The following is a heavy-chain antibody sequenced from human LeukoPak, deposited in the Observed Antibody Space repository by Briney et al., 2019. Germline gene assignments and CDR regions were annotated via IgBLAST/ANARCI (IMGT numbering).Heavy chain of an antibody. V-gene: IGHV3-30-3*01. D-gene: IGHD2-2*01. Sequence: GSLRLSCAASGFTFSSYAMHWVRQAPGKGLEWVAVISYDGSNKYYADSVKGRFTISRDNSKNTLYLQMNSLRAEDTAVYYCARDVGCSSTSCPSLPGTAFDIWGQGTMVTVSS. J-gene: IGHJ3*02. CDR3: ARDVGCSSTSCPSLPGTAFDI. CDR2: ISYDGSNK. CDR1: GFTFSSYA.